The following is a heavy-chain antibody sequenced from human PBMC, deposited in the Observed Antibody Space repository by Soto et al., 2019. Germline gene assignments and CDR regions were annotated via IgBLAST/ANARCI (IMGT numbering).Heavy chain of an antibody. CDR2: VHHSWGS. D-gene: IGHD3-10*01. V-gene: IGHV4-59*08. CDR3: ARQGFGPLHGLVDV. J-gene: IGHJ6*02. CDR1: GGSISSYY. Sequence: QVQLQESGPGLVKPSETLSLSCTVSGGSISSYYWSWFRQSPGKRMEWIGYVHHSWGSSYNPSLRXRXXISLDTSKSQFSLKVTSVTATDTAVYCARQGFGPLHGLVDVWGQGTTVTVSS.